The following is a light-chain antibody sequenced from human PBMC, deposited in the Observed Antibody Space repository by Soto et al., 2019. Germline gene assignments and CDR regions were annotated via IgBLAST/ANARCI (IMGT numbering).Light chain of an antibody. J-gene: IGKJ2*01. CDR2: GAS. V-gene: IGKV3-15*01. CDR3: QQYNNWPTYT. CDR1: QSVSSN. Sequence: EIVMTQSPATLSVSPGERATLSCRASQSVSSNLAWYQQKPGQAPMLLIYGASTRATGIPARFSGSGSGTEFTLTISSLQSEDFAGYYCQQYNNWPTYTFGQGTKLEIK.